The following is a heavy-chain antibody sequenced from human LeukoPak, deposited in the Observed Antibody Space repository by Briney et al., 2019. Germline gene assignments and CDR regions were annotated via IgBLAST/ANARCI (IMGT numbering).Heavy chain of an antibody. J-gene: IGHJ4*02. D-gene: IGHD3/OR15-3a*01. CDR1: GFTFSSYS. CDR3: ARWTPAVGY. Sequence: GGSLRLSCAASGFTFSSYSMNWVRQAAGKWLEWVSSITSSSSYTYYADSVKDRFTISRDNAKNSLYLQMNSLRDEDTDVYYCARWTPAVGYWGQGTLVTVSS. CDR2: ITSSSSYT. V-gene: IGHV3-21*06.